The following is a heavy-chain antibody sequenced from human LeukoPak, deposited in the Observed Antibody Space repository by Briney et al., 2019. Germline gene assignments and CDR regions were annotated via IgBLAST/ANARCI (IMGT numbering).Heavy chain of an antibody. D-gene: IGHD4-11*01. CDR2: IYYSGST. J-gene: IGHJ4*02. CDR3: ARGMTTVTPAFDY. Sequence: ETLSLTCTVSGGSISSSSYYWGWIRQPPGKGLEWIGSIYYSGSTYYNPSLKSRVTISVDTSKNQFSLKLSSVTAADTAVYYCARGMTTVTPAFDYWGQGTLVTVSS. CDR1: GGSISSSSYY. V-gene: IGHV4-39*07.